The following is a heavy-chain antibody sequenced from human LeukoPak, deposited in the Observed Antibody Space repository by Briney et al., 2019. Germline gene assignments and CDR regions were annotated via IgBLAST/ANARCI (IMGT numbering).Heavy chain of an antibody. CDR1: GYTFTGYY. CDR2: INPNSGGT. Sequence: GASVKVSSKASGYTFTGYYMHWVRQAPGQGLEWMGWINPNSGGTNYAQKFQGRVTMTRDTSISTAYMELSRLRSDDTAVYYCARVGCSSTSCYEYFQHWGQGTLVTVSS. V-gene: IGHV1-2*02. CDR3: ARVGCSSTSCYEYFQH. J-gene: IGHJ1*01. D-gene: IGHD2-2*01.